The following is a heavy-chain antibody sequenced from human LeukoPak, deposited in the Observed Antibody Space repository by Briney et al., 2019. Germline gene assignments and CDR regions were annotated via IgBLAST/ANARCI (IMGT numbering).Heavy chain of an antibody. CDR1: GGSISSYY. J-gene: IGHJ6*04. D-gene: IGHD1-1*01. CDR2: IYYSGST. V-gene: IGHV4-59*01. Sequence: SETLSLTCTVSGGSISSYYCSWIRQPPGKGLEWIGYIYYSGSTNYNPSLKSRVTISVDTSKNQFSLKLSSVTAADTAVYYCARSQKRTTGTTFYGMDVWGKGTTVTVSS. CDR3: ARSQKRTTGTTFYGMDV.